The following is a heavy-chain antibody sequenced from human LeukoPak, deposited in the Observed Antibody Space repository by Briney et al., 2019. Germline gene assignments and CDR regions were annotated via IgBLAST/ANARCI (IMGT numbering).Heavy chain of an antibody. CDR1: GFTFSTYS. D-gene: IGHD2-2*01. CDR2: ISSFSGYI. V-gene: IGHV3-21*01. J-gene: IGHJ6*03. CDR3: ARDPSPRTSYYYYYMDV. Sequence: GGSLRLSCAASGFTFSTYSMNWVRQAPGKGLEWVSSISSFSGYIYYADSVKGRFTISRDNAKNSLHLQMNGLRVEDTAVYYCARDPSPRTSYYYYYMDVWGKGTTVTVSS.